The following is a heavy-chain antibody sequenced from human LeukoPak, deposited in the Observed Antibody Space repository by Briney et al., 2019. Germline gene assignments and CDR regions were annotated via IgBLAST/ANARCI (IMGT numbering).Heavy chain of an antibody. CDR1: GFNFSMYW. CDR3: ARAYCSGGSCPYWYFDL. Sequence: GGSLRLSCAGSGFNFSMYWMHWVRQAPGKGLVWVSRINSDGSSISYADSVKGRFTISRDNAKNTLYLQMNSLRAEDTAVYYCARAYCSGGSCPYWYFDLWGRGTLVTVSS. V-gene: IGHV3-74*01. J-gene: IGHJ2*01. CDR2: INSDGSSI. D-gene: IGHD2-15*01.